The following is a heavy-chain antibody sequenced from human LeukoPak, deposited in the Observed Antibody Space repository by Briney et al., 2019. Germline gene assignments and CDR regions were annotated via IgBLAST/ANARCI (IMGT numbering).Heavy chain of an antibody. Sequence: ASVKVSCKASGYTFTSYDINWVRQATGQGLEWMGWMNPNSGNTGYAQKFQGRVTMTRNTSIGTAYMELSSLRSEDTAVYYCARGRGGSYSVDYWGQGTLATVSS. J-gene: IGHJ4*02. V-gene: IGHV1-8*01. D-gene: IGHD1-26*01. CDR1: GYTFTSYD. CDR2: MNPNSGNT. CDR3: ARGRGGSYSVDY.